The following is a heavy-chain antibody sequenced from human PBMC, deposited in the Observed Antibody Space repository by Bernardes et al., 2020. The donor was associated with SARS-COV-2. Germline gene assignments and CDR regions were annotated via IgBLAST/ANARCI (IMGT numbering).Heavy chain of an antibody. Sequence: GGSLRLSCAASGFTVSYNYMSWVRQAPGKGLELVSVIYSAGSTYYADSVKGRFTISRDNSKNTVDLQMNSLRAEDTAVYYCARLNFITRRDYWGQGTLVTVSS. CDR1: GFTVSYNY. CDR3: ARLNFITRRDY. J-gene: IGHJ4*02. V-gene: IGHV3-66*01. D-gene: IGHD3-10*01. CDR2: IYSAGST.